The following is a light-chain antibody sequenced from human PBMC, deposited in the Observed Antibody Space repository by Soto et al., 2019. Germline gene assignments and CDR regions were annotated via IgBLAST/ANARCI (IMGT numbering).Light chain of an antibody. CDR2: AAS. Sequence: DIQMTQSPSSLSASVGDRVTITCRASQSISSYLNWYQQKPGKAPKFLIYAASSLQSGVPSRFSGSGSGTHFTLTITSLQPEDFATYYCQQSYSTLTFGGETKVEI. CDR3: QQSYSTLT. V-gene: IGKV1-39*01. J-gene: IGKJ4*01. CDR1: QSISSY.